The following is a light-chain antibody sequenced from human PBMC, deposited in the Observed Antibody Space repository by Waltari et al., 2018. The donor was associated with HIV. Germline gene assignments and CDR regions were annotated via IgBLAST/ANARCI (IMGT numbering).Light chain of an antibody. J-gene: IGLJ1*01. Sequence: QSALTQPASVSGSPGQSITLSCTGTSSHVGSDDLVSWYQQHPGEAPKLIIYEVTKRPSGVSNRFSGSKSGNTASLTISGLQAEDEADYYCCSCPRSGIRYVFGTGTKVTVL. CDR2: EVT. V-gene: IGLV2-23*02. CDR3: CSCPRSGIRYV. CDR1: SSHVGSDDL.